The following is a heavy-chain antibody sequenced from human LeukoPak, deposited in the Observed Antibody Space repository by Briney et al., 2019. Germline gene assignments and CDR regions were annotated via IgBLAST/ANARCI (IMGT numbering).Heavy chain of an antibody. CDR2: ISSSSSYI. CDR3: ARAVTYFYGSVTYDWFDP. Sequence: GGSLRLSCAASGFTFSSYSMNWVRQAPGKGLEWVSSISSSSSYIYYADSVKDRFTISRDNGKNTVYLQMNSLRVDDTAMYYCARAVTYFYGSVTYDWFDPWGQGTLVTVSS. CDR1: GFTFSSYS. V-gene: IGHV3-21*01. J-gene: IGHJ5*02. D-gene: IGHD3-10*01.